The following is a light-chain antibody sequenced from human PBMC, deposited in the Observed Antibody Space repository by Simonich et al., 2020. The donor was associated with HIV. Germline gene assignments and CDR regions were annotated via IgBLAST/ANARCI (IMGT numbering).Light chain of an antibody. Sequence: EIVLTQSLDTLSLSPGERATLSCRASQSVSSSYLAWFQQKPGQAPRLLITAASSRAIGIPDRFSGSGSGTDFTLTISRLEPEDFAVYYCQQGGSSPWTFGQGTKVEIK. J-gene: IGKJ1*01. CDR1: QSVSSSY. CDR3: QQGGSSPWT. CDR2: AAS. V-gene: IGKV3-20*01.